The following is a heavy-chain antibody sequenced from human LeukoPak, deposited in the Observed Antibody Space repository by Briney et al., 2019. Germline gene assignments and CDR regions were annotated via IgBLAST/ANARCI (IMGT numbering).Heavy chain of an antibody. Sequence: SETLSLTCTVSGGSISSGSYYWGWIRQPPGKGLEWIGSIYYSGSTYYNPSLKSRVTISVDTSKNQFSLKLSSVTAADTAVYYCASTGHYYYDSSGYYYLWGQGTLVTVSS. V-gene: IGHV4-39*01. J-gene: IGHJ4*02. CDR1: GGSISSGSYY. D-gene: IGHD3-22*01. CDR2: IYYSGST. CDR3: ASTGHYYYDSSGYYYL.